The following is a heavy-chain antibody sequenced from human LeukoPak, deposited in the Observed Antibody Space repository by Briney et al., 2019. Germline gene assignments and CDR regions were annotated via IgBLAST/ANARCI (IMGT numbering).Heavy chain of an antibody. J-gene: IGHJ6*03. CDR1: GYTFTSYD. CDR2: MNPNSGNT. V-gene: IGHV1-8*03. CDR3: ARGRGSTSSSYYYMDV. Sequence: ASVKVSCKASGYTFTSYDINWVRQATGQGLEWMGWMNPNSGNTGYAQKFQGRVTITRNTSISTAYMELSSLRSEDTAVYYCARGRGSTSSSYYYMDVWGKGTTVTVSS. D-gene: IGHD2-2*01.